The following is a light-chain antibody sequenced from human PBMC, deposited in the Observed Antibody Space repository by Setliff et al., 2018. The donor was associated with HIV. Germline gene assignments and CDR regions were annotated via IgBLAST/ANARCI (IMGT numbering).Light chain of an antibody. J-gene: IGLJ3*02. Sequence: QSVLTQPPSASGTPGQRVTISCSGITSNIGYNYVYWYQQLPGTAPKLLIYTNNQRPSGVPDRFSGSKSGTSASLAISGLRSEDEADYYCAAWDDSLSGSWVFGGGTQLTVL. CDR2: TNN. CDR1: TSNIGYNY. V-gene: IGLV1-47*01. CDR3: AAWDDSLSGSWV.